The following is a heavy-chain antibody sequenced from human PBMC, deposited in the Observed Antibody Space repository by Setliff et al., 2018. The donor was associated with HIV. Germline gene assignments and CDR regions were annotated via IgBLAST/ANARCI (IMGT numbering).Heavy chain of an antibody. Sequence: GGSLRLSCAASGFTFSNAWMSWVRQAPGKGLEWVGRIKSKTDGGTTDYAAPVKGRFTISRDDSKNTLYLQMNSLKTEDTAVYYCRAEYSSSSTPTELTAFDYWGQGTLVTVSS. CDR3: RAEYSSSSTPTELTAFDY. CDR2: IKSKTDGGTT. D-gene: IGHD6-6*01. CDR1: GFTFSNAW. V-gene: IGHV3-15*01. J-gene: IGHJ4*02.